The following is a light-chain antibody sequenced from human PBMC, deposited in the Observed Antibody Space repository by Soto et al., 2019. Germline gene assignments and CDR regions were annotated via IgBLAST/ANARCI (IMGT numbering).Light chain of an antibody. Sequence: EIVLTQSPGTLSLSPGERATLSCRASQSVSNNYLAWYQHKPGQGPRLLIYGASSRATGIPDRFSASGSGTDFTLTISRLEPEDFAVYYCQQYGSSPYTFGQGTKLDIK. CDR2: GAS. V-gene: IGKV3-20*01. CDR3: QQYGSSPYT. CDR1: QSVSNNY. J-gene: IGKJ2*01.